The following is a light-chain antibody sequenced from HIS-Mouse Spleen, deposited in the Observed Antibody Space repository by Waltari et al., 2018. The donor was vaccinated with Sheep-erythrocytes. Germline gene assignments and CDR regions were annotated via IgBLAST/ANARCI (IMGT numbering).Light chain of an antibody. J-gene: IGKJ1*01. CDR1: QGISNY. Sequence: DIQMTQSPSAMSASVGDRVTITFRASQGISNYLAWFQQKPWKVPKRLSYAASSLQSGVPSRFSVIGSVTEFTLTISSLQPEDFATYYCLQHNSYPWTFGQGTKVEIK. V-gene: IGKV1-17*03. CDR3: LQHNSYPWT. CDR2: AAS.